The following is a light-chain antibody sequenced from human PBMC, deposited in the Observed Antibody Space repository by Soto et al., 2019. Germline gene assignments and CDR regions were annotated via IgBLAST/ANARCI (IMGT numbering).Light chain of an antibody. Sequence: EMVLTQSPGTLSLSPGERATLSCRASQSVSNNYLAWYQQKPGQAPRLLIYDASNRATGVPARFSGSGSGTDFTLTICSLEPEDFPVYYCHQRSNWPPTFGQGTRLEIK. J-gene: IGKJ5*01. V-gene: IGKV3-11*01. CDR2: DAS. CDR1: QSVSNNY. CDR3: HQRSNWPPT.